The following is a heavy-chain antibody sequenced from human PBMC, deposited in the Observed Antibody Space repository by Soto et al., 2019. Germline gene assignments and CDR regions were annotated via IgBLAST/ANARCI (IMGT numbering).Heavy chain of an antibody. V-gene: IGHV4-39*01. D-gene: IGHD6-6*01. CDR1: GGSISSSSYY. J-gene: IGHJ4*02. CDR3: ARHPPRSIAARPLFDY. CDR2: IYYSGST. Sequence: QLQLQESGPGLVKPSETLSLTCTVSGGSISSSSYYWGWIRQPPGKGLEWIGSIYYSGSTYYNPSLKSRVTISVDTSKNQFSLKLSSVTAADTAVYYCARHPPRSIAARPLFDYWGQGTLVTVSS.